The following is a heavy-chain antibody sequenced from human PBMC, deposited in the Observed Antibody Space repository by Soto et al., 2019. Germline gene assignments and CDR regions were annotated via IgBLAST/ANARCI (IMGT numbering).Heavy chain of an antibody. J-gene: IGHJ6*03. CDR2: INPSGGST. CDR3: ARGPAFGIFGVVHKRKAHYYYYMDV. CDR1: GYTFTSYY. Sequence: GASVKVSCKASGYTFTSYYMHWVRQAPGQGLEWMGIINPSGGSTSYAQKFQGRVTMTRDTSTSTVYMELSSLRSEDTAVYYCARGPAFGIFGVVHKRKAHYYYYMDVWGKGTTVTVSS. V-gene: IGHV1-46*03. D-gene: IGHD3-3*01.